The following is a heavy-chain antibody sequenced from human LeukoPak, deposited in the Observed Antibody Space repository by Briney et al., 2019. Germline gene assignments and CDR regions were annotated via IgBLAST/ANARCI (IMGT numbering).Heavy chain of an antibody. D-gene: IGHD3-22*01. CDR3: ARALRGYYFDF. CDR2: INISGSI. V-gene: IGHV4-4*07. Sequence: KPSETLSLTCTVSGASINSNYWTWIRQPAGKGLEWIGRINISGSINYNPSLKSRVTMSEDTSKNQFSLKLSSVNAADTAVYYCARALRGYYFDFWGQGTLVTVSS. J-gene: IGHJ4*02. CDR1: GASINSNY.